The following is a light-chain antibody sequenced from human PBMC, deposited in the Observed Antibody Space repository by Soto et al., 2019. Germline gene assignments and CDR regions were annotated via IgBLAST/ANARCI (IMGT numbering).Light chain of an antibody. V-gene: IGLV2-11*01. CDR1: SSDIGAYNY. Sequence: QSVLTQPRSVSGSLGQSVTISCTGTSSDIGAYNYVSWYQHHPGKAPRLMIYDVNKRPSGVPDHFSGSKSGNTASLTISGLQTEDEADYYCCSYAGSDTYVVSGGGTKVTVL. CDR2: DVN. CDR3: CSYAGSDTYVV. J-gene: IGLJ2*01.